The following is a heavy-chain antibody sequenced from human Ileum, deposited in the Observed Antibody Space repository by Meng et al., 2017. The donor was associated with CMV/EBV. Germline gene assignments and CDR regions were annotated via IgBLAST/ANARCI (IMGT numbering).Heavy chain of an antibody. J-gene: IGHJ5*02. CDR3: AKDSGLVQGWFAP. D-gene: IGHD1-26*01. V-gene: IGHV3-30*18. Sequence: ATEFIFRDYCIRWVRQSRGKGLQWVGGISSDGNREYYADSVQGRLIISRDNSKNTVYLQVHSLRSEDSATYYCAKDSGLVQGWFAPWGQGTLVTVSS. CDR2: ISSDGNRE. CDR1: EFIFRDYC.